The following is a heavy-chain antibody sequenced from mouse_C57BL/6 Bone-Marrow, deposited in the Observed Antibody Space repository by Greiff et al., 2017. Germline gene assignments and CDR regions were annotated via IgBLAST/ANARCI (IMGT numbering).Heavy chain of an antibody. J-gene: IGHJ2*01. CDR2: IYPSDSET. D-gene: IGHD1-1*01. CDR1: GYTFTSYW. CDR3: ARSLYYYGRGY. Sequence: QVQLQQPGAELVRPGSSVKLSCKASGYTFTSYWMDWVKQRPGQGLEWIGNIYPSDSETHYNQKFKDKATLTVDKSSSTAYMQLSSRTSEDSAVYYCARSLYYYGRGYWGQGTTLTVSS. V-gene: IGHV1-61*01.